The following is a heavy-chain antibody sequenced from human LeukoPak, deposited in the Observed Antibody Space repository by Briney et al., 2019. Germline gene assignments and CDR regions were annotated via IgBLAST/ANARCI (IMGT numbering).Heavy chain of an antibody. Sequence: PGGSLRLSCTASGLTFSNYWTTWVRQAPGKGLEWVATINKDGSEKHYVDSVRGRFTISRDNAKNSVFLQMNSLRVEDTAVYYCTNTLATSGCWGQGTLVTVSS. D-gene: IGHD1-1*01. CDR3: TNTLATSGC. CDR1: GLTFSNYW. CDR2: INKDGSEK. V-gene: IGHV3-7*01. J-gene: IGHJ4*02.